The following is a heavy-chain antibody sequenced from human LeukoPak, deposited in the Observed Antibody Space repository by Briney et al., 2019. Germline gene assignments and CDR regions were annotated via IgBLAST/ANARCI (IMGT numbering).Heavy chain of an antibody. V-gene: IGHV4-4*07. Sequence: PSETLSLTCTVSGGSISSYYWNWIRQPAGKGLEWIGRMHISGSTNYNPSLKSRVTISLDKSKNKFSLKWSSVTAADTAVYYCARWSGDYSFDFWGQGTLVTVSS. CDR2: MHISGST. D-gene: IGHD3-3*01. J-gene: IGHJ4*02. CDR1: GGSISSYY. CDR3: ARWSGDYSFDF.